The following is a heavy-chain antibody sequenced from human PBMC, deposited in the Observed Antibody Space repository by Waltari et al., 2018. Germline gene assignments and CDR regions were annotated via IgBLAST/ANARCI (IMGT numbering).Heavy chain of an antibody. CDR1: GFTFSNYG. Sequence: QVQLVESGGGVVQPGRSLRLSCAASGFTFSNYGMHWVRQAPGTGLEWVAIISYSGTNQYSVYSVKGRFTISRDNSDNTLYLHMNSLRTEDTAVYYCAKDLGSGYIYGFPFEYWGPGTLVTVSS. D-gene: IGHD5-18*01. V-gene: IGHV3-30*18. J-gene: IGHJ4*02. CDR3: AKDLGSGYIYGFPFEY. CDR2: ISYSGTNQ.